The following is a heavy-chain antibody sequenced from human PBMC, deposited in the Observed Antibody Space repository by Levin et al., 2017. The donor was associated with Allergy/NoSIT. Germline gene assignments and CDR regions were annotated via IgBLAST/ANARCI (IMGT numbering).Heavy chain of an antibody. CDR2: IKSKTDGGTT. J-gene: IGHJ4*02. CDR1: GFTSSNAW. V-gene: IGHV3-15*01. D-gene: IGHD3-9*01. Sequence: GGSLRLSCAASGFTSSNAWMSWVRQAPGKGLEWVGRIKSKTDGGTTEYAAPVKGRFTISRDDSKNTLYLQMNSLKTEDTAVYYCTAYYDILIGYDTRLDNWGQGTLVTVSS. CDR3: TAYYDILIGYDTRLDN.